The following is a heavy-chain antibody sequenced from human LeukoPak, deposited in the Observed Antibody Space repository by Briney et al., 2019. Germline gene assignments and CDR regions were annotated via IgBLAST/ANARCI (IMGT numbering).Heavy chain of an antibody. CDR2: VDIDGSST. V-gene: IGHV3-74*01. CDR1: GFTFSSYW. CDR3: ARDRPHNWFDP. J-gene: IGHJ5*02. Sequence: SGGSLRLSCAASGFTFSSYWMHWVRQVPGKGLEWVSRVDIDGSSTTYADSVKGRFTISRDNAKNTLYLQMNGLRAEDTAVYYCARDRPHNWFDPWGQGTLVTVSS.